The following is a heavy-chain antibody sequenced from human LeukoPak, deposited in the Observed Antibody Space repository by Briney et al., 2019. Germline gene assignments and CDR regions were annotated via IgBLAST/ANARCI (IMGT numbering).Heavy chain of an antibody. CDR3: ARDAYDSSGYYPYYFDY. CDR2: IIPIFGTA. CDR1: GGTFSSYA. D-gene: IGHD3-22*01. Sequence: SVKASYKASGGTFSSYAISWVRQAPGQGLEWMGGIIPIFGTANYAQKFQGRVTIATDESTSTAYMELSSLRSEDTAVYYCARDAYDSSGYYPYYFDYWGQGTLVTVSS. J-gene: IGHJ4*02. V-gene: IGHV1-69*05.